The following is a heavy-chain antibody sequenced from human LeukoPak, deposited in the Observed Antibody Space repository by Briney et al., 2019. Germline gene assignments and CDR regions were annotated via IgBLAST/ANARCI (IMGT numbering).Heavy chain of an antibody. D-gene: IGHD2-15*01. CDR1: GFTFDDYA. Sequence: GGSLRLSCAASGFTFDDYAMHWVRQAPGKGLEWVSGISWNSGSIGYADSVKGRFTISRDNAKNSLYLQMNSLRVEDTALYYCAKGGSGDIVVVVAATPFDYWGQGTLVTVSS. J-gene: IGHJ4*02. CDR3: AKGGSGDIVVVVAATPFDY. V-gene: IGHV3-9*01. CDR2: ISWNSGSI.